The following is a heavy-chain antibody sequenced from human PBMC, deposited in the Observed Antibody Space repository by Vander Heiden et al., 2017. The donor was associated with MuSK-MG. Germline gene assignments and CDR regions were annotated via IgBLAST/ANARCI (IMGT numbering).Heavy chain of an antibody. J-gene: IGHJ4*02. CDR1: GGSFSGYY. Sequence: QVQLQQWGAGLLKPSETLSLTCAVYGGSFSGYYWSWLRQPPGKGLEWIGEINHSGSTNYNPSLKSRVTISVDTSKNQFSLKLSSVTAADTAVYYCARRTYYDYVWGSYRFLGYFDYWGQGTLVTVSS. CDR3: ARRTYYDYVWGSYRFLGYFDY. V-gene: IGHV4-34*01. CDR2: INHSGST. D-gene: IGHD3-16*02.